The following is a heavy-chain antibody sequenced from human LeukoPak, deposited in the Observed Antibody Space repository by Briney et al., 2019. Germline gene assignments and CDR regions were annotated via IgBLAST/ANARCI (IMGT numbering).Heavy chain of an antibody. V-gene: IGHV3-53*01. Sequence: GGSLRLSCAASGFTVSSNYMSCVRQAPGKGLEWVSVIYSGGDTYYADSVKGRFTISRDNSKNTLYLQMNSLRAEDTAVYYCARGRIAAPDYYFDYWGQGTLVTVSS. CDR3: ARGRIAAPDYYFDY. D-gene: IGHD6-13*01. J-gene: IGHJ4*02. CDR2: IYSGGDT. CDR1: GFTVSSNY.